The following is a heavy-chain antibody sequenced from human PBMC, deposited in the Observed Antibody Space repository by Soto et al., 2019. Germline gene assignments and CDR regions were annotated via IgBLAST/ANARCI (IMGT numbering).Heavy chain of an antibody. CDR1: GFTFSSYA. D-gene: IGHD1-26*01. CDR3: ARRGSGSYYGY. CDR2: ISGSGDST. J-gene: IGHJ4*01. V-gene: IGHV3-23*01. Sequence: EVQLLESGGGLVQPGGSLRLSCAASGFTFSSYAMRWVRQAPGKGLEWVSAISGSGDSTYYADSVKGRFTTSRDNSKNPLYLQMNSLRAEDTAVYYCARRGSGSYYGYWGQEPWSPSPQ.